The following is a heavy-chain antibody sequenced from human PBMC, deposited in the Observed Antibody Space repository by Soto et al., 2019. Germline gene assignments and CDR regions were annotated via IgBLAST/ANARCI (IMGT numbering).Heavy chain of an antibody. D-gene: IGHD1-1*01. CDR1: GGSFSGYY. Sequence: SETLSLTCAVYGGSFSGYYWSWLRQPPGKGLEWIGEINHSGSANYNPSLKSRVTISVDTSKNQFSLKVTSVTAADTAVYYCATANWSHHYFDPWGQGTLVTVSS. CDR3: ATANWSHHYFDP. CDR2: INHSGSA. J-gene: IGHJ5*02. V-gene: IGHV4-34*01.